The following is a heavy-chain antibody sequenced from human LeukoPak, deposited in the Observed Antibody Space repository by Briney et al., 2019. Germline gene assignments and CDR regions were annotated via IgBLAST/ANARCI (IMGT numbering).Heavy chain of an antibody. CDR3: ARDVYYCDSSGYYSYYFDY. D-gene: IGHD3-22*01. J-gene: IGHJ4*02. CDR1: GGSISSYY. V-gene: IGHV4-4*07. Sequence: PSETLSLTCTVSGGSISSYYWSWIRQPAGKGLEWIGRINTSGTTNYNPSLKSRVTMSVDTSKNHFSLKLSSVTAADTAVYYCARDVYYCDSSGYYSYYFDYWGQGTLVTVSS. CDR2: INTSGTT.